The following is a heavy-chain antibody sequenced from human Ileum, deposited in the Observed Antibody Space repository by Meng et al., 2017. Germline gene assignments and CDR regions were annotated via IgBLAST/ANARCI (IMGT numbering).Heavy chain of an antibody. J-gene: IGHJ4*02. V-gene: IGHV6-1*01. Sequence: QVQLQLSRPGRVKPSQTLSLTYAISGDSVSSNSAAWNWSRQSPSRGLEWLGRTYYRSKWYNDYAVSVKSRITINPDTSKNQFSLQLNSVTPEDTAVYYCAKDGTSGSYLGLYYWGQGTLVTVSS. CDR2: TYYRSKWYN. CDR1: GDSVSSNSAA. CDR3: AKDGTSGSYLGLYY. D-gene: IGHD1-26*01.